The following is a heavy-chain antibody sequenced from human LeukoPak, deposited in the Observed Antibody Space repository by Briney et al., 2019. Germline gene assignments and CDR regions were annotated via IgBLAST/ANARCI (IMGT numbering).Heavy chain of an antibody. V-gene: IGHV4-59*08. D-gene: IGHD2/OR15-2a*01. CDR3: ASAPHVNYFDF. CDR1: GDSMTNYY. CDR2: ISYSGST. J-gene: IGHJ4*02. Sequence: SETLSLTCTVSGDSMTNYYWSWIRQPPGMGLEWIGYISYSGSTNYNPSLKSRVTFSIDTSKDQFSLWLDSVTAADTAVYYCASAPHVNYFDFWGQGALVTVSA.